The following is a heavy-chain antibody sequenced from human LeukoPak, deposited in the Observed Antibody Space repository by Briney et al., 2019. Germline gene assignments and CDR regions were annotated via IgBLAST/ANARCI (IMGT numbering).Heavy chain of an antibody. CDR3: ARRRAGYLILVVPAAMGGFDY. Sequence: PSETLSLTCAVYGGSFSGYYWSWIRQPPGKGLEWIGEINHSGSTNYNPSLKSRVTISVDTSKNQFSLKLSSVTAADTAVYYCARRRAGYLILVVPAAMGGFDYWGQGTLVTVSS. V-gene: IGHV4-34*01. D-gene: IGHD2-2*01. CDR2: INHSGST. CDR1: GGSFSGYY. J-gene: IGHJ4*02.